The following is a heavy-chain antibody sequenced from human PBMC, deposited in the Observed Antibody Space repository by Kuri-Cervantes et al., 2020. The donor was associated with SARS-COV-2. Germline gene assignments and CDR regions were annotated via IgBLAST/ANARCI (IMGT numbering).Heavy chain of an antibody. V-gene: IGHV3-30-3*01. CDR3: ATADPFSDAFDI. Sequence: GGSLRLSCTASGFTFGDYAMSWVRQAPGKGLEWVAVISYDGSNKYYADSVKGRFTISRDNSKNTLYLQMNSLRAEDTAVYYCATADPFSDAFDIWGQGTMVTVSS. D-gene: IGHD3-3*02. J-gene: IGHJ3*02. CDR2: ISYDGSNK. CDR1: GFTFGDYA.